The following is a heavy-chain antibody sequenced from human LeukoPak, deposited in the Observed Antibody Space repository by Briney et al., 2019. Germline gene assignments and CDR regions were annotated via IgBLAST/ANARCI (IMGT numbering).Heavy chain of an antibody. CDR3: ARRIGDSSGYYFDY. J-gene: IGHJ4*02. CDR1: GGSISSGSYY. Sequence: PSETLSLTCTVSGGSISSGSYYWSWIRQPAGKGLEWIGRIYTSGSTNYNPSLKSRVTISVDTSKNQFSLKLSSVTAADTAVYYCARRIGDSSGYYFDYWGQGTLVTVSS. CDR2: IYTSGST. D-gene: IGHD3-22*01. V-gene: IGHV4-61*02.